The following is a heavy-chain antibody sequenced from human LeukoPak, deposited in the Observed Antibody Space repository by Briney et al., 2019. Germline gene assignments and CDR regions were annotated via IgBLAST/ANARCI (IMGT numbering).Heavy chain of an antibody. J-gene: IGHJ4*02. CDR2: INHSGST. CDR3: ARLDGSYYFDY. Sequence: SETLSLTCAVYGGSFSGYYWSWIRQPPGKGLEWIGEINHSGSTNYSPSLKSRVTISVDTSKNQFSLKLSSVTAADTAVYYCARLDGSYYFDYWGQGTLVTVSS. D-gene: IGHD1-26*01. CDR1: GGSFSGYY. V-gene: IGHV4-34*01.